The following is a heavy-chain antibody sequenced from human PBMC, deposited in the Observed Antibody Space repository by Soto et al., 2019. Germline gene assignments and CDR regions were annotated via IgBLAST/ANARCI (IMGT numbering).Heavy chain of an antibody. CDR2: INPNSGGT. Sequence: AASVKVSCKASGYTFTGYYMHWVRQAPGQGLEWMGWINPNSGGTNYAQKFQGRATMTRDTSISTAYMELSRLRSDDTAVYYCATSHHFYGGKEDYYYGMDVWGQGTTVTVSS. D-gene: IGHD4-17*01. CDR1: GYTFTGYY. CDR3: ATSHHFYGGKEDYYYGMDV. J-gene: IGHJ6*02. V-gene: IGHV1-2*02.